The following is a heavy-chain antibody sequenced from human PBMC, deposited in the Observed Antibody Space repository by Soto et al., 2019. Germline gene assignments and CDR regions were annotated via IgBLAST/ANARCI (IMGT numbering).Heavy chain of an antibody. D-gene: IGHD1-26*01. CDR1: GYSFTSLD. J-gene: IGHJ4*02. CDR3: ARGVSAGVDY. Sequence: QVQLVQSGAEVREPGASVKVSCKASGYSFTSLDINWVRQNAVQGLEWRGWMEPSTGRTGYAQKFQGRVTMTRDTSINTAYMELTTLTSDDTDFYYCARGVSAGVDYWGQGTLVIVSS. V-gene: IGHV1-8*01. CDR2: MEPSTGRT.